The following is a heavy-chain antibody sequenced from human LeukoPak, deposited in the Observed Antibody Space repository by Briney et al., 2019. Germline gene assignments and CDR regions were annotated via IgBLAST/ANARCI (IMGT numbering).Heavy chain of an antibody. CDR3: ARDSSSWSLPDY. CDR1: GFTFSSYA. V-gene: IGHV3-30*04. CDR2: ISYDGSNK. Sequence: GGSLRLSCAASGFTFSSYAMHWVRQAPGQGLERVAVISYDGSNKYYADSVKGRFTISRDNSKNTLYLQMNSLRAEDTAVYYCARDSSSWSLPDYWGQGTLVTVSS. J-gene: IGHJ4*02. D-gene: IGHD6-13*01.